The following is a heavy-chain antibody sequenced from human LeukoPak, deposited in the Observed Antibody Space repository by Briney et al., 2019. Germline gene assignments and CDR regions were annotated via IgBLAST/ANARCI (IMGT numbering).Heavy chain of an antibody. CDR3: AKYSNPPEYYYYYMDV. J-gene: IGHJ6*03. D-gene: IGHD4-11*01. CDR2: IYYSGST. Sequence: PSETLSLACTVSGGSISSSSYYWGWIRQPPGKGLEWIGSIYYSGSTYYNPSLKSRVTISVDTSKNQFSLKLSSVTAADTAVYYCAKYSNPPEYYYYYMDVWGKGTTVTVSS. V-gene: IGHV4-39*01. CDR1: GGSISSSSYY.